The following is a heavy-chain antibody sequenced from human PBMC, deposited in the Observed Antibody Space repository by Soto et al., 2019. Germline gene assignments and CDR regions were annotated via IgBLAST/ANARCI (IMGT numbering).Heavy chain of an antibody. J-gene: IGHJ4*02. CDR3: ARDTGWGLGY. CDR1: GDSINSNYC. Sequence: QVQLQESGPGLVRPSGTLSLTCAVSGDSINSNYCWTWVRQPPGKGLEWIAEIYYSGGTSYNPSLNSRVTISMDQSKNQCSLNLTSVTAADTAMYYCARDTGWGLGYWGQGTLVTVSS. CDR2: IYYSGGT. V-gene: IGHV4-4*02. D-gene: IGHD6-19*01.